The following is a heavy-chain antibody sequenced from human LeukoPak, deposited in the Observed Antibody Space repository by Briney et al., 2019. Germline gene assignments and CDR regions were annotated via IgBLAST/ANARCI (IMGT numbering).Heavy chain of an antibody. CDR2: INWNGGSA. V-gene: IGHV3-20*04. D-gene: IGHD6-6*01. CDR1: GFTFDDYG. J-gene: IGHJ4*02. Sequence: GGSLRLSRAASGFTFDDYGMSWVRQAPGKGLEWVSGINWNGGSAGYADSVKGRFTISRDNAKNSLYLQMNSLRAEDTALYYCARDRGAYSSSCFDYWGQGTLVTVSS. CDR3: ARDRGAYSSSCFDY.